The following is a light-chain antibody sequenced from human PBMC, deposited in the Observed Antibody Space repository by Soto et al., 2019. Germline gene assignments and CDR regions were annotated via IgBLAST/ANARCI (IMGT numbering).Light chain of an antibody. V-gene: IGKV1-5*03. CDR1: QSISDW. CDR3: QQYKSDPYT. CDR2: KAS. Sequence: DIQMTQSPSTLAASVGDRVTITCRASQSISDWLVWYQQKPGKAPNLLIYKASSLESGVPSRFSGSGSGTEFTLTTSSVQPDDFAAYYCQQYKSDPYTFGQGTKLEI. J-gene: IGKJ2*01.